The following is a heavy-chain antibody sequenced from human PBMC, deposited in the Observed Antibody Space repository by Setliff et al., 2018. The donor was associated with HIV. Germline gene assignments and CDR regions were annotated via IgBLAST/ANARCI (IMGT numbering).Heavy chain of an antibody. D-gene: IGHD3-3*01. V-gene: IGHV4-59*08. CDR3: ARQMTIPGVAVTPVDY. Sequence: PSETLSLTCTVSGGSIRSYYWSWIRQSPGKGLEWIGYVFYNGDTAYNPSLKSRLTISVDTSKSQFSLKLTSVTAADTAVYYCARQMTIPGVAVTPVDYWGQEALGTVSS. CDR1: GGSIRSYY. J-gene: IGHJ4*02. CDR2: VFYNGDT.